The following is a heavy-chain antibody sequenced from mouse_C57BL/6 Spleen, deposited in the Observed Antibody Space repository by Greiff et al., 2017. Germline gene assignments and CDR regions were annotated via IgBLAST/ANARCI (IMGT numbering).Heavy chain of an antibody. Sequence: EVKLVESGPGLVKPSQSLSLTCSVTGYSITSGYYWNWIRQFPGNKLEWMGYISYDGSNNYNPSLKNRISITRDTSKNQFFLKLNSVTTEDTATYYCARGATGPSWFAYWGQGTLVTVSA. CDR2: ISYDGSN. J-gene: IGHJ3*01. CDR1: GYSITSGYY. D-gene: IGHD4-1*02. V-gene: IGHV3-6*01. CDR3: ARGATGPSWFAY.